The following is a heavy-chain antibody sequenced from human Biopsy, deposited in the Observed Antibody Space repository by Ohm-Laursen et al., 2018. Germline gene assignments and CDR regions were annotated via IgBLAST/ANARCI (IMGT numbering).Heavy chain of an antibody. CDR3: APQTPRDPDILTGAYHYDMAV. J-gene: IGHJ6*02. CDR2: IITFFRTV. CDR1: GGTFSNSA. D-gene: IGHD3-9*01. V-gene: IGHV1-69*13. Sequence: ASVNVSCKVSGGTFSNSAISWARQAPGQGLEWMGGIITFFRTVNYAQNFQGRLTITADEFTDTAYMELRSLRSEGTAVYYCAPQTPRDPDILTGAYHYDMAVWGQGTTVTVSS.